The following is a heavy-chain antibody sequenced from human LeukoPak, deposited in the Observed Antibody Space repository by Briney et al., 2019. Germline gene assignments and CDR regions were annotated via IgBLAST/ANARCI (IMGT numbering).Heavy chain of an antibody. CDR2: IYPSGGST. D-gene: IGHD6-13*01. J-gene: IGHJ4*02. Sequence: WASVKVSCKASGYTFTSYYMHWVRQAPGQGLEWMGIIYPSGGSTSYAQKFQGRVTMTRDTSTSTVYMELSSLRSEDTAVYYCARDGVEQQLAPSPTFDYWGQGTLVTVSS. CDR3: ARDGVEQQLAPSPTFDY. CDR1: GYTFTSYY. V-gene: IGHV1-46*01.